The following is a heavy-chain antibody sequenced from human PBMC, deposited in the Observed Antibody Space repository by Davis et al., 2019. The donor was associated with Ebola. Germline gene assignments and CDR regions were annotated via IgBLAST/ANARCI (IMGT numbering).Heavy chain of an antibody. D-gene: IGHD4-17*01. Sequence: SETLSLTCTVSGGSISSSSYYWGWIRQPPGKGLEWIGSSYYSGSTYYNPSLKSRVTISVDTSKNQFSLKLSSVTAADTAVYYCARETTVTLIDYWGQGTLVTVSS. CDR2: SYYSGST. V-gene: IGHV4-39*02. CDR1: GGSISSSSYY. CDR3: ARETTVTLIDY. J-gene: IGHJ4*02.